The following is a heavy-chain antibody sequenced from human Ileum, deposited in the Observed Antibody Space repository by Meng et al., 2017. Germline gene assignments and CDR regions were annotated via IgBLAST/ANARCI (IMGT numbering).Heavy chain of an antibody. CDR2: IYGNDEK. Sequence: SGPTLVKPTQTLTLTCTFSGVSFSTPGVGVGWVRQPPGKALEWLALIYGNDEKRYSPSLKTRLAITKDTSKAQVVLTMTNVDPVDTATYYCIQRHGGNYYNAFDVWGQGTKVT. V-gene: IGHV2-5*01. CDR1: GVSFSTPGVG. CDR3: IQRHGGNYYNAFDV. D-gene: IGHD1-26*01. J-gene: IGHJ3*01.